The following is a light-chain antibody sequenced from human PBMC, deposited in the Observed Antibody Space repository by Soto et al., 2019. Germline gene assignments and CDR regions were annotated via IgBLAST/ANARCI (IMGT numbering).Light chain of an antibody. Sequence: QPVLTQPPSASGTPGQRVIISCSGSSSNIGTYTVNWYQHLPGTAPKLLIYSNNQRPSGVPDRFSGSKSGTSASLAISGLQSEDEADYYCAAWDDTLNGYVLFGGGTKVTVL. CDR3: AAWDDTLNGYVL. CDR2: SNN. J-gene: IGLJ2*01. V-gene: IGLV1-44*01. CDR1: SSNIGTYT.